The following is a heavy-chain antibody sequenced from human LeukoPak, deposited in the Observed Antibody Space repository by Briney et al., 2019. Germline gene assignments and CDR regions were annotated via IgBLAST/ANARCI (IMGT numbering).Heavy chain of an antibody. J-gene: IGHJ4*01. D-gene: IGHD6-13*01. Sequence: GASVKVSCKASGGTFSSNEISWVRQAPGQGLEWMGRIIPNLGTANYAQSFQGRVTITADKSTSTAYMELSSLRSEDTAVYFCARWASIIYDSNWYAPLDYWGQEPWSPSPQ. CDR1: GGTFSSNE. CDR3: ARWASIIYDSNWYAPLDY. CDR2: IIPNLGTA. V-gene: IGHV1-69*04.